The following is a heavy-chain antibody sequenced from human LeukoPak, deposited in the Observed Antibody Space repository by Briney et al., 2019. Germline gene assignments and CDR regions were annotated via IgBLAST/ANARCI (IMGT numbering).Heavy chain of an antibody. CDR2: ISSSGSTI. D-gene: IGHD3-10*01. J-gene: IGHJ4*02. CDR1: GFTFSDYY. Sequence: PGASLLLSCAASGFTFSDYYMSWIRRAAGKLLGGVSYISSSGSTIYYADSVKGRFTIYRDNAKNSLYLQMNSLRAEDTAVYYCARGSIDYGSGSYYKDYWGQGTLVTVSS. V-gene: IGHV3-11*01. CDR3: ARGSIDYGSGSYYKDY.